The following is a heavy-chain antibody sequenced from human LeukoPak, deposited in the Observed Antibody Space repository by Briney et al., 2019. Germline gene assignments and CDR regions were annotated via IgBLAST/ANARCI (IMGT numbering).Heavy chain of an antibody. CDR2: ISYDGSNK. CDR3: AKDEFYYGSGSAQDAFDM. Sequence: GGSLRLSCAASGFTFRNCGMHCVRQAPGKALEWVAVISYDGSNKYYPDSVKGRFTISRDNSKYTVYVKMNSLRAEDKAVYYCAKDEFYYGSGSAQDAFDMWGQGTMVTVSS. J-gene: IGHJ3*02. CDR1: GFTFRNCG. D-gene: IGHD3-10*01. V-gene: IGHV3-30*18.